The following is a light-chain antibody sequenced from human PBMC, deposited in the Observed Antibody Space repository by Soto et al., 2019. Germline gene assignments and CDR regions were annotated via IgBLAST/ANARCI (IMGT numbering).Light chain of an antibody. CDR1: SSNIGTNY. J-gene: IGLJ1*01. CDR3: AAWDDSLSGLV. V-gene: IGLV1-47*01. CDR2: RTN. Sequence: QSVLTQPPSASGTPGQRVIISCSGSSSNIGTNYVYWYQQLPGTGPKFLIYRTNQRPSGVPERFSASKSGTSASLAISGLRSEDEADYYCAAWDDSLSGLVFGTGTKVTV.